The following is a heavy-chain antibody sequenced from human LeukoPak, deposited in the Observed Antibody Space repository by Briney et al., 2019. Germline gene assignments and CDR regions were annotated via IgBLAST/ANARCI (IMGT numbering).Heavy chain of an antibody. V-gene: IGHV4-39*07. Sequence: SETLSRTCTVSGGSISSSSYYWGWLRQPPGKGPAWIGSIYYTGTTYYNPSYKSRFTISLDTSKNQFSLKLTSVTAADTAVYYCARLRGGYCSGGSCYLFNWFDPWGQGTLVTVSS. CDR3: ARLRGGYCSGGSCYLFNWFDP. D-gene: IGHD2-15*01. J-gene: IGHJ5*02. CDR2: IYYTGTT. CDR1: GGSISSSSYY.